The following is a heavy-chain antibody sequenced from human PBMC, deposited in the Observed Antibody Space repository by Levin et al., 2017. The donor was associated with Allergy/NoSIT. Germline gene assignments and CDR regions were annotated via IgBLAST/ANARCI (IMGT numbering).Heavy chain of an antibody. CDR3: AKIGERGYSGYEDYFDY. CDR1: GFTFSSYG. CDR2: ISYDGSNK. Sequence: LSLTCAASGFTFSSYGMHWVRQAPGKGLEWVAVISYDGSNKYYADSVKGRFTISRDNSKNTLYLQMNSLRAEDTAVYYCAKIGERGYSGYEDYFDYWGQGTLVTVSS. D-gene: IGHD5-12*01. V-gene: IGHV3-30*18. J-gene: IGHJ4*02.